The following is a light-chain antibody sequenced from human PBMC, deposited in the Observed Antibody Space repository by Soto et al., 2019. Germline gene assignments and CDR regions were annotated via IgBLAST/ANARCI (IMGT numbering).Light chain of an antibody. CDR2: DVS. CDR1: QSISGW. CDR3: QQYHDHWT. J-gene: IGKJ1*01. V-gene: IGKV1-5*01. Sequence: DIQMTQSPSTLSASIGDRVTITCRASQSISGWLAWYQQKPGKAPKLLISDVSSLESGVPSRFSGSGSGTEFTLTISSLQPDDFAVYYCQQYHDHWTFGPGTKVEVK.